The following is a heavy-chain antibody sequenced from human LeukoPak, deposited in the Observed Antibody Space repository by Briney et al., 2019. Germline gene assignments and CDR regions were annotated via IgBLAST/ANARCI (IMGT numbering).Heavy chain of an antibody. V-gene: IGHV3-15*01. CDR1: GFTFSNAW. CDR3: TTDEGVGPFDY. CDR2: IKSKTDGGTT. Sequence: GGSLRVSCAASGFTFSNAWMSWVRQAPGKGLEWVGRIKSKTDGGTTDYAAPVKGRFTISRDDSKNTLYLQMNSLKTEDTAVYYCTTDEGVGPFDYWGQGTLVTVSS. J-gene: IGHJ4*02. D-gene: IGHD1-26*01.